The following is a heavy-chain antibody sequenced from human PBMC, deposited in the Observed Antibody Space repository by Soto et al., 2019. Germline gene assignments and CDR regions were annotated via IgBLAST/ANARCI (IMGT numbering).Heavy chain of an antibody. D-gene: IGHD6-13*01. J-gene: IGHJ5*02. CDR2: IYTSGST. CDR3: ARNGLYGQQLVDRSNWFDP. Sequence: TETLSLTCTVSGGSISSYYWSWIRQPAGKGLEWIGRIYTSGSTNYNPSLKSRVTMSVDTSKNQFSLKLSSVTAADTAVYYCARNGLYGQQLVDRSNWFDPWGQGTLVTVSS. V-gene: IGHV4-4*07. CDR1: GGSISSYY.